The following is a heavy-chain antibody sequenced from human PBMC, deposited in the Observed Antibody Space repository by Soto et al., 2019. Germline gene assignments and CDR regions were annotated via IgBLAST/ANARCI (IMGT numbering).Heavy chain of an antibody. V-gene: IGHV1-18*01. CDR3: ASHPSYGSGRPGGFVGAFDI. CDR1: GYTFTSYG. D-gene: IGHD3-10*01. Sequence: QVQLVQSGAEVKKPGASVKVSCKASGYTFTSYGISWVRQAPGQGLEWMGWISAYNGNTNYAQKLQGRVTMTTDTSTSTAYMELRSLRSDDTAVYYCASHPSYGSGRPGGFVGAFDIWGQGTMVTVSS. J-gene: IGHJ3*02. CDR2: ISAYNGNT.